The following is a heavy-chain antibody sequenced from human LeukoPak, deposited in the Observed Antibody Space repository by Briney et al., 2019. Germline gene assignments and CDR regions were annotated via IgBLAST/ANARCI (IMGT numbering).Heavy chain of an antibody. Sequence: PGGSLRLSCAASGFTFNSFAFTWVRQAPGRGLEWVSAINVRGDATFYAESVRGRFTISRDNSKNTLYLQMNSLGAEDTALYYCAKDYRYGSAWGPGTLVVVSP. CDR1: GFTFNSFA. D-gene: IGHD6-19*01. CDR3: AKDYRYGSA. J-gene: IGHJ5*02. CDR2: INVRGDAT. V-gene: IGHV3-23*01.